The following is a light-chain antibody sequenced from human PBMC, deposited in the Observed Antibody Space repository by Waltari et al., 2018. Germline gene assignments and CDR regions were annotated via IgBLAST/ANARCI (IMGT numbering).Light chain of an antibody. CDR3: QQYNTYPWT. Sequence: DIQMTQSPSTLSASVGDRVTITCRASQSTSSFLAWYQQKPGKAPKLLIYKASSLESGVPSRFSGSGSGTEFTLTISRLQPDDFATYYSQQYNTYPWTFGQGTKVEIK. CDR1: QSTSSF. CDR2: KAS. V-gene: IGKV1-5*03. J-gene: IGKJ1*01.